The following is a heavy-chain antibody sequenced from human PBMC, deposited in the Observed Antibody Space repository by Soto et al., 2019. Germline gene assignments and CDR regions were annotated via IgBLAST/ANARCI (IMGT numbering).Heavy chain of an antibody. V-gene: IGHV3-23*01. J-gene: IGHJ4*02. CDR1: GFTFSSYA. D-gene: IGHD4-4*01. Sequence: PGGSLRLSFAASGFTFSSYAMSWVRQAPGKGLEWVSAISGSGGSTYYADSVKGRFTIYRDNSKKTLYLQMNSLRAEDTAVYYCAKDRSTAKGYFDXWGQGTLLTVSX. CDR2: ISGSGGST. CDR3: AKDRSTAKGYFDX.